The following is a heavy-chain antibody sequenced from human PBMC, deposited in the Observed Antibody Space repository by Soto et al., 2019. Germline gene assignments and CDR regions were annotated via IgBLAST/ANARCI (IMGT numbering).Heavy chain of an antibody. CDR3: ARISTDSSGYYWGFDY. V-gene: IGHV4-31*03. J-gene: IGHJ4*02. CDR1: GGSISSGAYH. Sequence: QVQLQESGPGLVKPSQTLSLTCTVSGGSISSGAYHWSWIRQHPGKGLEWIGYIYNSGRTYYNPSLKSRVTISVDTSKNQFSLKLSSVTAADTAVYYCARISTDSSGYYWGFDYWGQGTLVTVSS. D-gene: IGHD3-22*01. CDR2: IYNSGRT.